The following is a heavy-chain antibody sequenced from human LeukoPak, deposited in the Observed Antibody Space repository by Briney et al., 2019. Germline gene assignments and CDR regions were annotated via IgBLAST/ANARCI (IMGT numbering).Heavy chain of an antibody. Sequence: ASVKVSCRASGYTFTSYGISWVRQAPGQGLEWMGWISAYNGNTNYAQKLQGRVTMTTDTSTSTAYMELRSLRSDDAAVYYCARGTGGVVPAASFDYWGQGTLVTVSS. V-gene: IGHV1-18*01. CDR2: ISAYNGNT. CDR1: GYTFTSYG. CDR3: ARGTGGVVPAASFDY. J-gene: IGHJ4*02. D-gene: IGHD2-2*01.